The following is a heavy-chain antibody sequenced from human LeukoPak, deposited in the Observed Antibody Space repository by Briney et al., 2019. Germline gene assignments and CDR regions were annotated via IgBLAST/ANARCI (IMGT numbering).Heavy chain of an antibody. Sequence: PGGSLRLSCAASGFTFSSYAMSWVRQAPGKGLEWVSAISGSGGSTYYADSVKGRFTISRDNSKNTLYLQMNSLRAEDTAVYYYAKDVEQQLVRVGAFDIWGQGTMVTVSS. D-gene: IGHD6-13*01. CDR1: GFTFSSYA. V-gene: IGHV3-23*01. J-gene: IGHJ3*02. CDR3: AKDVEQQLVRVGAFDI. CDR2: ISGSGGST.